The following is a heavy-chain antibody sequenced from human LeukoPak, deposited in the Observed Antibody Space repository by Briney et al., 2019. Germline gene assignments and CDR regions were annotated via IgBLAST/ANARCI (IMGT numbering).Heavy chain of an antibody. CDR1: GFTFSSYS. CDR2: ISSSSSYI. CDR3: ARDPYRGIAAAGNPRGWFDP. Sequence: GGSLRLSCAASGFTFSSYSMNWVRQAPGKGLEWVSSISSSSSYIYYADSVKGRFTISRDNAKNSLYLQMNSLRAEDTAVYYCARDPYRGIAAAGNPRGWFDPWGQGTLVTVSS. D-gene: IGHD6-13*01. V-gene: IGHV3-21*01. J-gene: IGHJ5*02.